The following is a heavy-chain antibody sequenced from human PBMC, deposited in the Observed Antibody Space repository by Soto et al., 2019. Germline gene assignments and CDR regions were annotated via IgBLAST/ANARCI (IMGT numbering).Heavy chain of an antibody. V-gene: IGHV3-15*01. CDR2: IRSKRDGGTT. J-gene: IGHJ4*02. CDR3: HIVPVPGVPNDY. Sequence: GGSLRLSCAASGFTFSNAWMNWVRQAPGKGLEWVGRIRSKRDGGTTDYAAPVKGRFTISRDDSENTLYLQLNSLKSEDTAIYYCHIVPVPGVPNDYWGQGILVTVSS. D-gene: IGHD3-10*01. CDR1: GFTFSNAW.